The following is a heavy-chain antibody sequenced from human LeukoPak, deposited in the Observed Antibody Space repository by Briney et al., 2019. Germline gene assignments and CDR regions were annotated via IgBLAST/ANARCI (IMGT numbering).Heavy chain of an antibody. V-gene: IGHV3-7*01. CDR2: IKQGGSEK. D-gene: IGHD4-17*01. CDR3: ARGPYYGERVDYLDS. J-gene: IGHJ4*02. Sequence: GGSLSLSCAVSGFIFSIHCMTWVRQVPGKGLEFVASIKQGGSEKYYADSVKGRFTVSRDNAKNSLNLQMNSLSAGDTAVYYCARGPYYGERVDYLDSWGQGTKVTVSS. CDR1: GFIFSIHC.